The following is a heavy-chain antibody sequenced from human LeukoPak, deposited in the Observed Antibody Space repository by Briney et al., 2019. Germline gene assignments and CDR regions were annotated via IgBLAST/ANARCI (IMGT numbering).Heavy chain of an antibody. CDR2: IWYDGSNK. Sequence: GRSLRLSCAASGSTFSSYGMHWVRQAPGKGLEWVAVIWYDGSNKYYADSVKGRFTISRDNSKNTLYLQMNSLRAEDTAVYYCAKDKGGGVYDSSGYYFDYWGQGTLVTVSS. CDR1: GSTFSSYG. CDR3: AKDKGGGVYDSSGYYFDY. V-gene: IGHV3-33*06. J-gene: IGHJ4*02. D-gene: IGHD3-22*01.